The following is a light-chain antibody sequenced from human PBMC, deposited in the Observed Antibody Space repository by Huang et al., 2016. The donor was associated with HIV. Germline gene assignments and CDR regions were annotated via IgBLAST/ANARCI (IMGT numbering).Light chain of an antibody. V-gene: IGKV3-15*01. CDR2: GAS. CDR3: QQFNNWPYT. CDR1: QNVGSN. J-gene: IGKJ2*01. Sequence: EIVMTQSTATLSVSPGERATLSCRARQNVGSNLAWYQQKPGQAPRLLIYGASTRATGIPAMLIGSGSGTDFTLTISSLQSEDFAVYFCQQFNNWPYTFGQGTKLEI.